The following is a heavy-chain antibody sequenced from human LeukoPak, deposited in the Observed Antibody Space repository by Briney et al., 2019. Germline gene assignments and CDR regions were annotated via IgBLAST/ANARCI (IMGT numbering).Heavy chain of an antibody. V-gene: IGHV1-46*01. CDR3: ARDPSYCGGDCYAFDI. CDR2: INPSSGGT. J-gene: IGHJ3*02. Sequence: ASVKVSCKASGYTFINYYLHWVRQAPGQGLGWMGIINPSSGGTSYAQKFQGRVTMTRATSTSTVYMELSSLRPEDTAVYYCARDPSYCGGDCYAFDIWGQGTMVTVSS. D-gene: IGHD2-21*02. CDR1: GYTFINYY.